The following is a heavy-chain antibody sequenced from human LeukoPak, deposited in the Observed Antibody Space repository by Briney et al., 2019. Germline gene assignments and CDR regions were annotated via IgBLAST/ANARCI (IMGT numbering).Heavy chain of an antibody. Sequence: PSETLSLTCTVSGGSISSSSYYWGWIRQPPGKGLEWIGSIYYSGSTYYNPSLKSRVTISVDTSKNQFSLKLSSVTAADTAVYYCASEASSSWLPVNDYWGQGTLVTVSS. CDR1: GGSISSSSYY. J-gene: IGHJ4*02. CDR2: IYYSGST. V-gene: IGHV4-39*07. CDR3: ASEASSSWLPVNDY. D-gene: IGHD6-13*01.